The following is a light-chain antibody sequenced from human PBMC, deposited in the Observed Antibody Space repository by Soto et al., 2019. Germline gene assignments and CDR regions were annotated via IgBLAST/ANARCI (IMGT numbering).Light chain of an antibody. Sequence: EIVMTQSPVTLSVSPGERATLSCRASQSVSSNLAWYQQKPDQALCLLIYCASTRSSGIPASFSGSGSGSVFTLTFSCLQSEDFAVYYCQQYNNWPRTFGQGTKVDIK. V-gene: IGKV3-15*01. CDR1: QSVSSN. CDR3: QQYNNWPRT. CDR2: CAS. J-gene: IGKJ1*01.